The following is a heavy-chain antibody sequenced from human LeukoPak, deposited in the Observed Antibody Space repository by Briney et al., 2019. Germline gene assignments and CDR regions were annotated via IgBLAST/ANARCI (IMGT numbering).Heavy chain of an antibody. J-gene: IGHJ4*02. V-gene: IGHV3-74*01. CDR1: GFSFSTHW. Sequence: QPGGSLRLSCAASGFSFSTHWMHWVRQAPGKGLVYVAQIKSGSATAYADSVKGRFTISRDNAKNTLYLEMSSLRAEDTAVYYCGSLTVVARDHWGQGTLVTVSS. CDR3: GSLTVVARDH. D-gene: IGHD3-22*01. CDR2: IKSGSAT.